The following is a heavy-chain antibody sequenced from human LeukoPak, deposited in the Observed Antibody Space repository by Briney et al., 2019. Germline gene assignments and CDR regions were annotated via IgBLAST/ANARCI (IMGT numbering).Heavy chain of an antibody. Sequence: ASVKVSCKASGYTFTSYHITWVRQAPGQGLEWMGWISGYNGNTNYAQKLQGRVTMTTDTSTSTAYMELRSLRSDDTAVYYCARGQQLAWFDPWGQGTLVTVSS. J-gene: IGHJ5*02. CDR2: ISGYNGNT. CDR3: ARGQQLAWFDP. V-gene: IGHV1-18*01. CDR1: GYTFTSYH. D-gene: IGHD6-13*01.